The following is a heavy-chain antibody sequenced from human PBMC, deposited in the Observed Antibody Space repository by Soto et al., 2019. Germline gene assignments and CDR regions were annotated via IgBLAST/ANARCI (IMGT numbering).Heavy chain of an antibody. CDR2: IYYSGST. J-gene: IGHJ4*02. CDR3: ARVAVAGTRVDY. Sequence: TLSLTCTVSGGSISSGGNYWSWIRQHPGKGLEWIGYIYYSGSTYYNPSLKSRITISVDTSKNQFSLKLSSVTAADTAVYYCARVAVAGTRVDYWGQGTLVTVSS. D-gene: IGHD6-19*01. V-gene: IGHV4-31*03. CDR1: GGSISSGGNY.